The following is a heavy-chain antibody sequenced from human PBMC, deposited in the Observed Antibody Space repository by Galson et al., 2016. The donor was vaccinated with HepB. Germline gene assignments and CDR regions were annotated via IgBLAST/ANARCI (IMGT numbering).Heavy chain of an antibody. CDR2: IRDKANSYTT. D-gene: IGHD3-9*01. V-gene: IGHV3-72*01. J-gene: IGHJ4*02. CDR1: GFSFSDHY. Sequence: SLRLSCAASGFSFSDHYMDWVRQAPGKGLEWVGRIRDKANSYTTEYAASVKGRFTISRDDSKTSLYLQMNSLNGEDTAVYYCTTLTGSKSEFVYWGQGTLVTVSS. CDR3: TTLTGSKSEFVY.